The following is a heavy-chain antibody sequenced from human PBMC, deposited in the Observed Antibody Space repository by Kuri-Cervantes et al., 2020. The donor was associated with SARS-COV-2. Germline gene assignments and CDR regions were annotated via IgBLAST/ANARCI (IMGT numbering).Heavy chain of an antibody. CDR1: GYSISSGYY. V-gene: IGHV4-61*01. D-gene: IGHD1-14*01. Sequence: SETLSLTCTVSGYSISSGYYWGWIRQPPGKGLEWIGYIYYSGSTNYNPSLKSRVTISVDTSKNQFSLKLSSVTAADTAVYYCARDHRGKNWNHRTFWYFDLWGRGTLVTVSS. CDR2: IYYSGST. J-gene: IGHJ2*01. CDR3: ARDHRGKNWNHRTFWYFDL.